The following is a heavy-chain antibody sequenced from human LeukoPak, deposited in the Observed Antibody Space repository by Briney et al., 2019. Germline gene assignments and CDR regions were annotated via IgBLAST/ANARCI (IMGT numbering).Heavy chain of an antibody. CDR3: ARDSYGGYYSYGMDV. CDR2: INANADGK. CDR1: GYTFTGYY. Sequence: AAKVSCMASGYTFTGYYMHWVRQAPGQGLEWMGWINANADGKNYPQKFQGRVTMTRDTSISTAYMELSRLRADDTAVYYCARDSYGGYYSYGMDVWGQGTTVTVSS. D-gene: IGHD4-17*01. J-gene: IGHJ6*02. V-gene: IGHV1-2*02.